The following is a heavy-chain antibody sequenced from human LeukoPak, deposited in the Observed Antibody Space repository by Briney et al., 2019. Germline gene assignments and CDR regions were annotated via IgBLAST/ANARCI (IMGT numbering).Heavy chain of an antibody. V-gene: IGHV3-21*01. J-gene: IGHJ4*02. D-gene: IGHD6-19*01. Sequence: GGSLRLSCAASGFTFSTYSMNWVRQAPGKGLEWVSSISSSSTYIHYADSLKGRFTISRDNAKNSLYLQMNTLRTEDTAGYYCARSPAVASTGRGQGTLVTVSS. CDR2: ISSSSTYI. CDR1: GFTFSTYS. CDR3: ARSPAVASTG.